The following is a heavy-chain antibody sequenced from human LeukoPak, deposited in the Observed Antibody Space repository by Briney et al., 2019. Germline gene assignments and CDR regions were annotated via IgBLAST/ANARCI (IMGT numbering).Heavy chain of an antibody. Sequence: PETLSLTCTVPGGSISSSSYYWGWIRQPPGKGLERIGSIYYSGSTYYNPSLKSRVTISVDTSKNQFSLKLSSVTAADTAVYYCARSTYCSGGSCSHNWFDPWGQGTLVTVSS. D-gene: IGHD2-15*01. CDR2: IYYSGST. CDR1: GGSISSSSYY. J-gene: IGHJ5*02. V-gene: IGHV4-39*07. CDR3: ARSTYCSGGSCSHNWFDP.